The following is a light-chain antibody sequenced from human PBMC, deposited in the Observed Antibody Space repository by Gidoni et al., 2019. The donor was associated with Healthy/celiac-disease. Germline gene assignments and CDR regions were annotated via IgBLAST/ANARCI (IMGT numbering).Light chain of an antibody. V-gene: IGKV1-5*03. CDR1: QSISSW. Sequence: DIQMTQSPSTLSASVGDRVTITCRASQSISSWLAWYQQKPGKAPKLLIYKASSLESGVPSRFSGSGSGTEFTLTISSLQPDDFATYYCQQYNSYSPWTFXQXTEVEIK. CDR2: KAS. J-gene: IGKJ1*01. CDR3: QQYNSYSPWT.